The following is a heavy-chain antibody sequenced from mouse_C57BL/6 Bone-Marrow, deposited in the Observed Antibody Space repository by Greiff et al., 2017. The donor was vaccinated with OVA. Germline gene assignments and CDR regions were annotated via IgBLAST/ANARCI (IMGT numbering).Heavy chain of an antibody. Sequence: EVKLQESGEGLVKPGGSLKLSCAASGFTFSSYAMSWVRQTPEKRLEWVAYISSGGDYIYYADTVKGRFTISRDNARNTLYLQMSSLKSEDTAMYYCTRDRLTGTGYAMDYWGQGTSVTVSS. CDR2: ISSGGDYI. V-gene: IGHV5-9-1*02. CDR3: TRDRLTGTGYAMDY. D-gene: IGHD4-1*01. J-gene: IGHJ4*01. CDR1: GFTFSSYA.